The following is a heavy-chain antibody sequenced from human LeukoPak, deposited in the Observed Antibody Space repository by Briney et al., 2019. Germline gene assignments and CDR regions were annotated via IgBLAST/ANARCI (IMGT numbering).Heavy chain of an antibody. Sequence: GGSLRLSCAASGFTFRSYGMTWVRQAPGKGLEWVSAISGSGGSTYYADSVKGRFTISRDNSKNMLNLQMNSLRAEDTAIYYFAKWDRDYDILTGSNWFDPWGQGTLVTVSS. CDR3: AKWDRDYDILTGSNWFDP. D-gene: IGHD3-9*01. CDR2: ISGSGGST. J-gene: IGHJ5*02. V-gene: IGHV3-23*01. CDR1: GFTFRSYG.